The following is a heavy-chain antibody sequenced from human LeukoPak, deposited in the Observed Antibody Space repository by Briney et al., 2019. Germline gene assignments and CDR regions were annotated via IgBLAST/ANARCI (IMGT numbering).Heavy chain of an antibody. Sequence: PSETLSLTCAVYGGSFSSYYWSWIRQPPGKGLEWIGEINHSGSTNYNPTLKSRATISVDTSKNQFSLKLIAVTDACTAVYDCARGQTRDHFWSGYYGDYWGQGTLVTVSS. J-gene: IGHJ4*02. V-gene: IGHV4-34*01. D-gene: IGHD3-3*02. CDR2: INHSGST. CDR3: ARGQTRDHFWSGYYGDY. CDR1: GGSFSSYY.